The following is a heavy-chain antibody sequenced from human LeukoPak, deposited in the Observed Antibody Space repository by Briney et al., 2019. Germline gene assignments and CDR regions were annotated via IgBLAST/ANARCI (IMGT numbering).Heavy chain of an antibody. CDR3: ARGGGLDV. D-gene: IGHD3-16*01. V-gene: IGHV3-23*01. CDR2: IYGSAGTT. CDR1: GFTFSSYA. J-gene: IGHJ6*02. Sequence: GGSLRPSCAVSGFTFSSYAMSWVRQAPGKGLEWVSCIYGSAGTTQYADSVKGRFTISRDKSKNTLYLQMNSLRAEDTAVYFCARGGGLDVWGQGATVTVSS.